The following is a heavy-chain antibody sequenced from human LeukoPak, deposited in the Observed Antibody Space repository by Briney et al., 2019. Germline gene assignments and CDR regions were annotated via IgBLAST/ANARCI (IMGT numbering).Heavy chain of an antibody. CDR3: AREPNTVLDY. V-gene: IGHV4-61*02. Sequence: SQTLSLTCTVSGGSISSGSYYWSWIRQPAGKGLEWIGRIYTSGSTNYNPSLKSRVTISVDTSKNQFSLKLSSVTAADTAVYYCAREPNTVLDYWGQGALVTVSS. CDR1: GGSISSGSYY. J-gene: IGHJ4*02. CDR2: IYTSGST. D-gene: IGHD4-11*01.